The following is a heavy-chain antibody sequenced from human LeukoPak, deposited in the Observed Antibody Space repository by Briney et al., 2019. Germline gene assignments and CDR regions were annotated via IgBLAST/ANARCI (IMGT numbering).Heavy chain of an antibody. CDR2: IYHSGST. J-gene: IGHJ4*02. Sequence: PSETLSLTCAVSGYSISSGYYWGWIRQPPGKGLEWIGSIYHSGSTYYNPSLKSRVTISVDTSKNQFSLKLSSATAADTAVYYCARPMGIAAADPFDYWGQGTLVTVSS. CDR3: ARPMGIAAADPFDY. V-gene: IGHV4-38-2*01. CDR1: GYSISSGYY. D-gene: IGHD6-13*01.